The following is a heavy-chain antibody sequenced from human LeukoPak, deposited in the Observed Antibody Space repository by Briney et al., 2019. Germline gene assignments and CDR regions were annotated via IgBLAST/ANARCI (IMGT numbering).Heavy chain of an antibody. CDR1: GFTFSSYA. CDR2: ISGSGGST. Sequence: GGSLRLSCAASGFTFSSYAMSWVRQAPGKGLEWVSAISGSGGSTYYADSVKGRFTISRDNSKNTLYLQMNSLRAEDTAVYYCARDPDSTVSSGGPFDVWGQGTMVTVSS. V-gene: IGHV3-23*01. J-gene: IGHJ3*01. CDR3: ARDPDSTVSSGGPFDV. D-gene: IGHD3-10*01.